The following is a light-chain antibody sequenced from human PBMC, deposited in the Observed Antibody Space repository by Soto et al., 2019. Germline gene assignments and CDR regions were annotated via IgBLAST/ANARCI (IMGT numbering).Light chain of an antibody. V-gene: IGLV2-11*01. J-gene: IGLJ1*01. CDR3: CSYAGSYTYV. Sequence: QSALTQPRSVSGSPGQSVTISCSGTSSDVGGYNYVSWYQQYPGKAPKVMIYDVSKRPSGVPDRFSGSKSGNTASLTISGLQAEDEADYYCCSYAGSYTYVFGSGTKLTVL. CDR2: DVS. CDR1: SSDVGGYNY.